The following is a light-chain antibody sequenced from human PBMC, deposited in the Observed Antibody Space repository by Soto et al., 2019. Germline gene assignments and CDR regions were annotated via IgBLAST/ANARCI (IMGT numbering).Light chain of an antibody. CDR3: HQYGRSFYT. V-gene: IGKV3-20*01. J-gene: IGKJ2*01. CDR1: QSVSSAY. Sequence: EIVLTQSPGTLSLSPGERATLSCRASQSVSSAYLAWYQQIPGQAPRLLIYGASSRATGIPDRFSGSGSGIVFTLAIRGVAPVDFAVYYDHQYGRSFYTFGPGTKLEIK. CDR2: GAS.